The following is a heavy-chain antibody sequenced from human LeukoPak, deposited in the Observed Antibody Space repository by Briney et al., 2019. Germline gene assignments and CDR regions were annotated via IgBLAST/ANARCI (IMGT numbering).Heavy chain of an antibody. CDR3: ARGSGKYYYGSGSYHPFDY. Sequence: SETLSLTCTVSGGSISSYYWSWIRQPPGKGLEWIGYIYYSGSTNYNPSLKSRVTISVDTSKNQFSLKLSSVTAADTAVYYCARGSGKYYYGSGSYHPFDYWGQGTRVTVSS. V-gene: IGHV4-59*01. J-gene: IGHJ4*02. CDR1: GGSISSYY. CDR2: IYYSGST. D-gene: IGHD3-10*01.